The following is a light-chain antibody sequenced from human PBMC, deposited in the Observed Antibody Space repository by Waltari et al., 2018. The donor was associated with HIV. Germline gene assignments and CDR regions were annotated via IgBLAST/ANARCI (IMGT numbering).Light chain of an antibody. CDR3: SSYVVNSTPYV. V-gene: IGLV2-14*01. CDR2: EVT. Sequence: QSALTQPASVSGSPGQSITISCTGTSNDVGRYDYVSWYQHHPGKAPKLVIYEVTNRPSGNSNRFSGSKSGNTASLTSSGLQAEDEADYYCSSYVVNSTPYVFGSGTKVTVL. CDR1: SNDVGRYDY. J-gene: IGLJ1*01.